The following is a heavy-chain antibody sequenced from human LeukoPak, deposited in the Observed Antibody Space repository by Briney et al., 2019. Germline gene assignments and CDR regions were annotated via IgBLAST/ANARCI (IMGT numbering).Heavy chain of an antibody. J-gene: IGHJ4*02. D-gene: IGHD1-1*01. V-gene: IGHV3-23*01. Sequence: GGSLRLSCAASGFTFSSHAMVWVRQAPGKGLEWVSSITPSAGDPYYADSVRGRFTISRDNSKSTLYLQMASLRAADTAVYYCASQRTGIGGYWGQGTLVTVSS. CDR2: ITPSAGDP. CDR3: ASQRTGIGGY. CDR1: GFTFSSHA.